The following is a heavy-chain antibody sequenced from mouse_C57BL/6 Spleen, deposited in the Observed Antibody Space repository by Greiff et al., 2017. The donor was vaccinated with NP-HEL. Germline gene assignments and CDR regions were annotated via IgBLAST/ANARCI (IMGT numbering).Heavy chain of an antibody. CDR1: GFTFSSYT. CDR3: ARQGRRTVGTDFDV. Sequence: EVMLVESGGGLVKPGGSLKLSCAASGFTFSSYTMSWVRQTPEKRLEWVATISGGGGNTYYPDSVKGRFTISRDNAKNTLYLQMSSLRSEDTALYYWARQGRRTVGTDFDVWGTGTTVTVSS. CDR2: ISGGGGNT. D-gene: IGHD1-1*01. V-gene: IGHV5-9*01. J-gene: IGHJ1*03.